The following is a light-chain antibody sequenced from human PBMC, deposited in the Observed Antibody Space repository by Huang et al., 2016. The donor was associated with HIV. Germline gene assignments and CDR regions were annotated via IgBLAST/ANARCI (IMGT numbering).Light chain of an antibody. V-gene: IGKV3-15*01. CDR3: QQYDNWPYT. J-gene: IGKJ2*01. CDR2: GAS. CDR1: QSVSTH. Sequence: EIVMTQSPVTLSVSPGERTTLSCRASQSVSTHLAWFQQKPGQAPRLLIYGASTRTIGIPARFSGSGSGTDFTLTISSLQSEDFAVFYFQQYDNWPYTFGQGTKLEIK.